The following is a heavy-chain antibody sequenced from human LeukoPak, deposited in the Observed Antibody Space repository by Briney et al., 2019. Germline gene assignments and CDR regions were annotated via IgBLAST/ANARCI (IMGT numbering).Heavy chain of an antibody. J-gene: IGHJ4*02. CDR2: INHRGSS. CDR1: GESFSAYF. Sequence: SETLSLTCAVYGESFSAYFWNWIRQAPGKPLEYIGEINHRGSSHYNPSLKTRVTLSVDTSKNQFSLKLTSATAADTAVYFCARGSSFDGYCSAGACDAGYYDSWGQGTPVTVSS. CDR3: ARGSSFDGYCSAGACDAGYYDS. D-gene: IGHD2-15*01. V-gene: IGHV4-34*01.